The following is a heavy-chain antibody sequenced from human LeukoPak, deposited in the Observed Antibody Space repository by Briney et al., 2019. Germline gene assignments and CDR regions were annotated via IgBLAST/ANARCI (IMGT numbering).Heavy chain of an antibody. Sequence: PGSSLRLSCAASGFTFSSYAMLGVRQAPGKGLDWVAVISYDGSNKYYADSVKGRFTISRDNSKNTLYLQMNSLKTEDTAVYYCTTGERRFDSSGYYPYYLDYWGQGTLVTVSS. V-gene: IGHV3-30-3*01. CDR2: ISYDGSNK. CDR3: TTGERRFDSSGYYPYYLDY. J-gene: IGHJ4*02. D-gene: IGHD3-22*01. CDR1: GFTFSSYA.